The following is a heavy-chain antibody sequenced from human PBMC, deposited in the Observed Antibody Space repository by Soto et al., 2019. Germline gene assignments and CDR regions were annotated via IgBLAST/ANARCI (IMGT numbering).Heavy chain of an antibody. D-gene: IGHD2-21*01. CDR3: VCLSATPRIPLWLDS. J-gene: IGHJ5*01. CDR2: IFYAGNT. V-gene: IGHV4-39*01. Sequence: PSETLSLTCNVSGGSISSSRSYWAWFRQPPGKELEWIANIFYAGNTYYNPSLKSRVTVSVDTSKNQFSLKLDSVTAADTAGYYCVCLSATPRIPLWLDSRGQRSLVIVSS. CDR1: GGSISSSRSY.